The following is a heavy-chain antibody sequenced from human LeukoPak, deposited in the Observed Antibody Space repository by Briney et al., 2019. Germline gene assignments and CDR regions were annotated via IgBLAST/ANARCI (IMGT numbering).Heavy chain of an antibody. D-gene: IGHD3-10*01. Sequence: GGSLRLSCAASGFTFGSYSMNWVRQAPGKGLEWVSSISRSSGYIYYADLVKGRFTMSGDNAKNSLYLQMNSLRAEDTAVYYCARVYFSTNWFGGLDYYYYSMDVWGKGTTVTVSS. J-gene: IGHJ6*03. CDR3: ARVYFSTNWFGGLDYYYYSMDV. V-gene: IGHV3-21*06. CDR1: GFTFGSYS. CDR2: ISRSSGYI.